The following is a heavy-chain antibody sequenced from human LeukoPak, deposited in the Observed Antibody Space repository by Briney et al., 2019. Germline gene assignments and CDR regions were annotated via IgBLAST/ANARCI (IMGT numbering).Heavy chain of an antibody. V-gene: IGHV3-21*01. CDR1: GFTFSSYT. Sequence: PGGSLRLSCAASGFTFSSYTMHWIRQAPGKGLEWVSSISGSNSYICYADSVKGRFTVSRDNAKDSLYLQMNSLRAEDTAVYYCARALTTLTYEGYWGQGTLVTVSS. CDR3: ARALTTLTYEGY. D-gene: IGHD1-1*01. CDR2: ISGSNSYI. J-gene: IGHJ4*02.